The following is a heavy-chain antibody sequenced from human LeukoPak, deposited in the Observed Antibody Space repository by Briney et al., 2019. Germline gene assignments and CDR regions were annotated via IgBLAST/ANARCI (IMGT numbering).Heavy chain of an antibody. D-gene: IGHD6-6*01. CDR2: IYPGDSDT. CDR1: GYSFTSYW. Sequence: ESLKISCKGSGYSFTSYWIGWVRQMPGKGLEWMGIIYPGDSDTRYSPSFQGQVTISADKSITTAYLQWSSLKASDTATYYCARQGSISGRTNWLDPWGQGTLVTVSS. CDR3: ARQGSISGRTNWLDP. V-gene: IGHV5-51*01. J-gene: IGHJ5*02.